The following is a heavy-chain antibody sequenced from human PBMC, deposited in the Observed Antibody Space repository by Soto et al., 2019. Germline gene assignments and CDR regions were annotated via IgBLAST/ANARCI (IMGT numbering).Heavy chain of an antibody. CDR1: GFTFNNYW. Sequence: EVQLVESGGGLVQPGGSLRLSCAASGFTFNNYWMSWVRQAPGKGLEWVATIKQDGSEKCYVDSVKRRFTISRDNAKNSLYLQMNSLRAEDTAVYYCAKNNQYCSSTNCFVFDYWGQGTLVTVSS. V-gene: IGHV3-7*01. CDR3: AKNNQYCSSTNCFVFDY. J-gene: IGHJ4*02. CDR2: IKQDGSEK. D-gene: IGHD2-2*01.